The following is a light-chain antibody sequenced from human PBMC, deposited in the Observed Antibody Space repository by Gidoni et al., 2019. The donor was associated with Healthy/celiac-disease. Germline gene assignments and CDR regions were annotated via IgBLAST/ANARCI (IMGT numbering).Light chain of an antibody. CDR3: QQYGRSPPST. CDR1: LCVSSSY. Sequence: DIVLPQSPRTLSSSPVERATLSCRASLCVSSSYLAWYQQKPGQAPRLLIYGASSRATGSPDRFSGSGSGTDVTLTISRLEPEDVAVYYCQQYGRSPPSTFGQGTRLEIK. CDR2: GAS. J-gene: IGKJ5*01. V-gene: IGKV3-20*01.